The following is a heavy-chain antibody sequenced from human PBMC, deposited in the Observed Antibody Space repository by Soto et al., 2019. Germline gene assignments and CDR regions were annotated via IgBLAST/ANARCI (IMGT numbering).Heavy chain of an antibody. D-gene: IGHD3-16*01. CDR1: GYTFAGYF. CDR3: ARGGRIASLAFGVDL. J-gene: IGHJ5*02. CDR2: ITPNSGGT. Sequence: GASVKVSCKASGYTFAGYFIHWVRQAPGQGLEWMGWITPNSGGTNYAQKFQGRVSMTRDTSISTTYMDLSRLRSDDTAAYYCARGGRIASLAFGVDLWGQGTLVTVSS. V-gene: IGHV1-2*02.